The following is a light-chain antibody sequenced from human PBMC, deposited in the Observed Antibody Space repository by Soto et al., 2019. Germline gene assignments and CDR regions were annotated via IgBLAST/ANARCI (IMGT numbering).Light chain of an antibody. CDR3: SSYTSSSTLV. CDR2: DVS. V-gene: IGLV2-14*01. Sequence: QSVLTQPASVSGSPGQSITVSCTGTTSDVGGYNSVSWYQQHPGKVPKLMIYDVSNRPSGVSNRFSGSKSGNTASLTISGLQADDEADYSCSSYTSSSTLVFGPGTKVTVL. CDR1: TSDVGGYNS. J-gene: IGLJ1*01.